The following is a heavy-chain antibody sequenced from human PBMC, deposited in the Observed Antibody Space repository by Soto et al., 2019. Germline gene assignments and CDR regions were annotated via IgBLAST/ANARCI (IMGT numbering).Heavy chain of an antibody. Sequence: EVQLVESGGGLIQPGGSLRLSCAASGFAVSSNYMTWVRQAPGKGLEWVSAVYSGGSTYYADSVKGRFTISRDNSKNTRYLQMNSLRVDDTAVYYCARARSTVAGLFDSWGQGTLVTVSS. CDR1: GFAVSSNY. CDR3: ARARSTVAGLFDS. CDR2: VYSGGST. J-gene: IGHJ4*02. V-gene: IGHV3-53*01. D-gene: IGHD6-13*01.